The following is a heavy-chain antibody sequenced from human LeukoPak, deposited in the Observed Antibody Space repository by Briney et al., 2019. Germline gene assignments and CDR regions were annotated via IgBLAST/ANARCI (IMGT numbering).Heavy chain of an antibody. CDR3: AKGGTTPQYYYYGMDV. V-gene: IGHV3-23*01. D-gene: IGHD4-17*01. J-gene: IGHJ6*02. CDR1: GFTFSSYA. Sequence: GGSLRLSCAASGFTFSSYAMSWVRQAPGKGLVWVSAISGSGGSTYYADSVKGRFTISRDNSKNTLYLQMNSLRAEDTAVYYCAKGGTTPQYYYYGMDVWGQGTTVTVSS. CDR2: ISGSGGST.